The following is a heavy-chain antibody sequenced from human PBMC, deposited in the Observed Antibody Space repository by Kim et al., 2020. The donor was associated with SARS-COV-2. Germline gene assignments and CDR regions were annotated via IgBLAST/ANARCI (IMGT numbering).Heavy chain of an antibody. CDR1: GLTLSDYY. CDR2: ISPSGNNM. D-gene: IGHD6-25*01. J-gene: IGHJ4*02. CDR3: ARTARNLAY. Sequence: GGSLRLSCAMSGLTLSDYYMSWIRKAPGKGLECVSYISPSGNNMYYADSVKGRFTISRDNAKNSLYLQMTSLRAEDTAVYYCARTARNLAYWGQGTLVTV. V-gene: IGHV3-11*01.